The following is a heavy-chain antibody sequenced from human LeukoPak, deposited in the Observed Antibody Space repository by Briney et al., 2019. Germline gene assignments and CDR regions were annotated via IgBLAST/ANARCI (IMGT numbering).Heavy chain of an antibody. D-gene: IGHD3-9*01. Sequence: GGSLRLSCAAPGFTFSSYSMNWVRQAPGKGLEWVSSISSSSSYIYYADSVKGRFTISRDNAKNSLYLQMNSLRAEDTAVYYCARDNVLRYFDWLLSDAFDIWGQGTMVTVSS. CDR3: ARDNVLRYFDWLLSDAFDI. J-gene: IGHJ3*02. CDR1: GFTFSSYS. CDR2: ISSSSSYI. V-gene: IGHV3-21*01.